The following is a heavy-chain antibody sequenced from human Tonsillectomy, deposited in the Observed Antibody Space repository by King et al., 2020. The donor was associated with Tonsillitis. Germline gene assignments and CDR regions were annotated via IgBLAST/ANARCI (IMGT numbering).Heavy chain of an antibody. Sequence: LRLQESGPGLVKPSETLSLTCTVSGGSISSSSYYWGWIRQPPGKGLEWIGSIYYSGSTYYNPPLKSRVTISVDTSKNKFSLKLSSVTAADTAVYYCARPFVTYDYGGPRPTYFDYWGQGTLVTVSS. J-gene: IGHJ4*02. CDR2: IYYSGST. D-gene: IGHD4-17*01. CDR3: ARPFVTYDYGGPRPTYFDY. CDR1: GGSISSSSYY. V-gene: IGHV4-39*01.